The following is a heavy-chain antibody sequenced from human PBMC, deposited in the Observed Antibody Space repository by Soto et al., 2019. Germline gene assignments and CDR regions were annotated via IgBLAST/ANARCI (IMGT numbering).Heavy chain of an antibody. J-gene: IGHJ5*02. Sequence: QVQLQESGPGLVKPSQTLSLTCTVSGGSISSGGYYWSWIRQHPGKGREWIGYIYYSGSTYYNPSLKRRVTIPVDTSKNQFSLKLSSVTAADTAVYYCARALTTVTLFDPWGQGTLVTVSS. CDR2: IYYSGST. V-gene: IGHV4-31*03. CDR1: GGSISSGGYY. CDR3: ARALTTVTLFDP. D-gene: IGHD4-17*01.